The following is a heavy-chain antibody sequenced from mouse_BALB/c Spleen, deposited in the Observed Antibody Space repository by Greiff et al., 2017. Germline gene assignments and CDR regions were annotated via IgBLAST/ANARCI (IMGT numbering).Heavy chain of an antibody. V-gene: IGHV1-80*01. J-gene: IGHJ3*01. CDR2: IYPGDGDT. CDR1: GYAFSSYW. D-gene: IGHD2-2*01. Sequence: VQLKESGAELVRPGSSVKISCKASGYAFSSYWMNWVKQRPGQGLEWIGQIYPGDGDTNYNGKFKGKATLTADKSSSTAYMQLSSLTSEDSAVYFCARYGYDSFAYWGQGTLVTVSA. CDR3: ARYGYDSFAY.